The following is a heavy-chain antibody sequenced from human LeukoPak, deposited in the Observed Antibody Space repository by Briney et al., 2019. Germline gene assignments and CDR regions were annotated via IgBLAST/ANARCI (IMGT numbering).Heavy chain of an antibody. V-gene: IGHV3-7*01. Sequence: GGSLRLSCAAPGFTFSSYWMSWVRQAPGKGLEWVANIKQDGSEKYYVDSVKGRFTISRDNAKNSLYLQMNSLRAEDTAVYYCARDSVTTYFDYWGQGTLVTVSS. CDR3: ARDSVTTYFDY. CDR1: GFTFSSYW. D-gene: IGHD4-11*01. CDR2: IKQDGSEK. J-gene: IGHJ4*02.